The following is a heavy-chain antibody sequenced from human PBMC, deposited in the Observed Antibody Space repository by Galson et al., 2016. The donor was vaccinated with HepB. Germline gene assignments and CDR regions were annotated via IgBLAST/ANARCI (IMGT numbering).Heavy chain of an antibody. CDR2: TYYRSKWYN. J-gene: IGHJ6*02. CDR1: GDSVSSNSAT. V-gene: IGHV6-1*01. D-gene: IGHD3-10*01. CDR3: ARGQFGNYYHAMDV. Sequence: CAISGDSVSSNSATWNWIRQSPSRGLEWLGRTYYRSKWYNDYAVSVKSRITINPDTSKKQFSLQLNSGTPEDTAVYYCARGQFGNYYHAMDVWGQGTTVTVSS.